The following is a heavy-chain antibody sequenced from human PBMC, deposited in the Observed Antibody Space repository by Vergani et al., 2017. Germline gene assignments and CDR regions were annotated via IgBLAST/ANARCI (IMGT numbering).Heavy chain of an antibody. D-gene: IGHD3-9*01. CDR3: ARARCIETCYMSNWLDS. CDR1: GFSFNSYW. J-gene: IGHJ5*01. Sequence: DVHLAESGGGFFQPGGSLRLSCSASGFSFNSYWMHWVRQVPGKGLLWVSRIKSDGSITAYADFVKGRFTISRDNAQNTLYLQMSSLRVEDTGVYYCARARCIETCYMSNWLDSWGQGTLVTVSS. CDR2: IKSDGSIT. V-gene: IGHV3-74*03.